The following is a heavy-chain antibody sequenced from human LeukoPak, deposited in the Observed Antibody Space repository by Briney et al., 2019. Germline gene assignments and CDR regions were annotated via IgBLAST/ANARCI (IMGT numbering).Heavy chain of an antibody. Sequence: GGSLRLSCAASGFTFSSYSMNWVRQAPGKGLEWVSSISSSSSYIYYADSVKGRFTISRDNAKNSLYLQMNSLRAEDTAVYYCARDKAAAARAFDIWGQGTMVTVSS. D-gene: IGHD6-13*01. CDR3: ARDKAAAARAFDI. CDR2: ISSSSSYI. CDR1: GFTFSSYS. V-gene: IGHV3-21*01. J-gene: IGHJ3*02.